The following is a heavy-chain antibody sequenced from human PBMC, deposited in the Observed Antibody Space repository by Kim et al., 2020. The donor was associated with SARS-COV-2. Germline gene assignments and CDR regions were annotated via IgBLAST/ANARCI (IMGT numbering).Heavy chain of an antibody. CDR3: ARADGDYAYYFDY. Sequence: YNPSLKSRVTISVDTSKNQFSRKLSSVTAADTAVYYCARADGDYAYYFDYWGQGTLVTVSS. D-gene: IGHD4-17*01. V-gene: IGHV4-59*01. J-gene: IGHJ4*02.